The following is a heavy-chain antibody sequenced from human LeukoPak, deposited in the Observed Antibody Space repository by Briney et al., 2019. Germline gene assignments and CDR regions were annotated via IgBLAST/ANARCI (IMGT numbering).Heavy chain of an antibody. V-gene: IGHV4-59*01. J-gene: IGHJ5*02. CDR1: GGSISSYY. D-gene: IGHD2-21*01. CDR3: ARHIPVSMVDP. Sequence: SSETLSLTYTVSGGSISSYYWTWIRQPPGKGLEWIGYISYSGDTNYNPSLKSRVTISVDTSKNQFSLKLSSVTAADTAVYYCARHIPVSMVDPWGQGTLVTVSS. CDR2: ISYSGDT.